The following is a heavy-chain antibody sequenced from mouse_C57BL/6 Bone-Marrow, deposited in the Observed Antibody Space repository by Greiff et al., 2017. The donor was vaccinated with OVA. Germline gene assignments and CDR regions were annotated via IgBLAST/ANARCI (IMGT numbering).Heavy chain of an antibody. D-gene: IGHD2-14*01. Sequence: QVQLKQPGAELVKPGASVKLSCKASGYTFTSYWMHWVKQRPGQGLEWIGMIHPNSGSTNYNEKFKSKATLTVDKSSSTAYMQLSSLTSEDSAVYYCAGKGYDPSVRTPGYWGQGTTLTVSA. CDR3: AGKGYDPSVRTPGY. J-gene: IGHJ2*01. CDR2: IHPNSGST. V-gene: IGHV1-64*01. CDR1: GYTFTSYW.